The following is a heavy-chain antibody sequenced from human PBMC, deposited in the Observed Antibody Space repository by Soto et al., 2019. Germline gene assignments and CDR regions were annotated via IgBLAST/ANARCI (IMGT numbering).Heavy chain of an antibody. CDR3: AKDLAYSSSGNFDY. J-gene: IGHJ4*02. CDR2: ISWNSGSI. D-gene: IGHD6-13*01. V-gene: IGHV3-9*01. Sequence: EVQLVESGGGLVQPGRSLRLCCAASGFTFDDYAMHWVRQTPGKGLEWVSGISWNSGSIGHADSVKGRFTISRDNAKNSLYLQMNSLRAEDTALYYCAKDLAYSSSGNFDYWGQGTLVTVSS. CDR1: GFTFDDYA.